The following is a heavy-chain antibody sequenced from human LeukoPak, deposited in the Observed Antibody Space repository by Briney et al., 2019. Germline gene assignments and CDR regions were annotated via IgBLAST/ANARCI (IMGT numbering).Heavy chain of an antibody. CDR2: IYHFSSYI. V-gene: IGHV3-21*06. Sequence: GGSLRLSCAASGFSFSSYSFNWVRQAPGKGLEWVSSIYHFSSYIYYADSLKGRFTISRGNAKNSVYLQMDSLRAEDSAVYYCARLRRNTDSSGFFYYYDYWGQGTLVTPSS. CDR1: GFSFSSYS. CDR3: ARLRRNTDSSGFFYYYDY. D-gene: IGHD3-22*01. J-gene: IGHJ4*02.